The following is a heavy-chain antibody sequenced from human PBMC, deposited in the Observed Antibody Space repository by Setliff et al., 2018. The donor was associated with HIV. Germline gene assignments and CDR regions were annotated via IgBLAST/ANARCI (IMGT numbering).Heavy chain of an antibody. D-gene: IGHD1-1*01. CDR2: IIPILGTA. CDR1: GYNFKEHH. V-gene: IGHV1-69*16. CDR3: AILPGPNWNDAY. J-gene: IGHJ4*02. Sequence: SVKVSCKTSGYNFKEHHVHWVRQAPGQGLEWMGGIIPILGTAHYAQKFQGRATITTDGSTSTAYMELSRLRSEDTAVYYCAILPGPNWNDAYWGQGALVTVSS.